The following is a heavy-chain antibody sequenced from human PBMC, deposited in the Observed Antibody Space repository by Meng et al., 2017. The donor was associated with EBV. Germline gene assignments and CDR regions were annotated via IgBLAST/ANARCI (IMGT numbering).Heavy chain of an antibody. CDR2: IYYSGST. CDR3: ARGDYTNYPRWFDP. V-gene: IGHV4-39*07. D-gene: IGHD4-11*01. J-gene: IGHJ5*02. CDR1: GGSISSSSYY. Sequence: QLQLQESGPGLVKPSAXXXXXCXVSGGSISSSSYYWGWIRQPPGKGLEWIGSIYYSGSTYYNPSLKSRVTISLDKSKNQFSLKLTSLTAADTAIYYCARGDYTNYPRWFDPWGQGTLVTVSS.